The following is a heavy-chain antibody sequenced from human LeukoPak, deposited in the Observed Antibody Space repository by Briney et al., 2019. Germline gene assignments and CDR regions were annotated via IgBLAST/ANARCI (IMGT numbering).Heavy chain of an antibody. CDR2: INSDGSST. D-gene: IGHD3-16*02. V-gene: IGHV3-74*01. CDR1: GFTFSSYW. J-gene: IGHJ4*02. Sequence: GGSLRLSCAASGFTFSSYWMHWVRQAPGKRLEWVSRINSDGSSTSYADSVKGRFTISRDNAKNTLYLQMNSLRAEDTAVYYCARAPYVWGSYRYGWGQGTLVTVSS. CDR3: ARAPYVWGSYRYG.